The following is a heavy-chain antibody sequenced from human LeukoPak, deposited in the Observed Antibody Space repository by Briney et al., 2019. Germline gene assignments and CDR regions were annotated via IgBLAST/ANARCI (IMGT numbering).Heavy chain of an antibody. J-gene: IGHJ3*02. CDR2: IIPIFGTA. Sequence: SVKVSCKASGGTFSSYAISWVRQAPGQGLEWMGGIIPIFGTANYAQKFQGRVTITADESTSTAYMGLSSLRSEDTAVYYCARVARYYDSSGYYDDAFDIWGQGTMVTVSS. CDR1: GGTFSSYA. CDR3: ARVARYYDSSGYYDDAFDI. D-gene: IGHD3-22*01. V-gene: IGHV1-69*13.